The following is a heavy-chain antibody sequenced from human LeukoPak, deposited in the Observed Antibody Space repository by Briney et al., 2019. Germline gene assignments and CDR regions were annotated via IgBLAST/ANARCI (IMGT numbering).Heavy chain of an antibody. V-gene: IGHV3-21*06. J-gene: IGHJ4*02. CDR3: AGGSSVNSYYFDC. CDR1: GLSFNRYS. Sequence: GGSLRLSCAASGLSFNRYSMNWVRQDPGKGLEWISSISSSSGHIYYADSVRGRFTISRDNAQTSLYLQMNSLRAEDTAIYFCAGGSSVNSYYFDCWGQGTLVTVSS. CDR2: ISSSSGHI. D-gene: IGHD3-22*01.